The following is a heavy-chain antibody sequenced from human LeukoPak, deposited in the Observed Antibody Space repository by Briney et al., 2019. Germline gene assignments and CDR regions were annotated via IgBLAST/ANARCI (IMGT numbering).Heavy chain of an antibody. D-gene: IGHD3-22*01. CDR1: GFPFSDYG. V-gene: IGHV3-30*18. J-gene: IGHJ4*02. CDR3: AKDRYYDSSGYYFDY. Sequence: QPGRSLRLSCAASGFPFSDYGMYWVRQAPGKGLEWLTVISHDGNNKYYADSVKGRITISRDNSKNTLYLQMNSLRAEDTAVYYCAKDRYYDSSGYYFDYWGQGTLVTVSS. CDR2: ISHDGNNK.